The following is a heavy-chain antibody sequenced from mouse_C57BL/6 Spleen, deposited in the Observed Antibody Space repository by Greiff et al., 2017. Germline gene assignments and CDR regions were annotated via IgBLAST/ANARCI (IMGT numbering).Heavy chain of an antibody. CDR3: ALTGTAWFAY. CDR2: INPSSGYT. J-gene: IGHJ3*01. CDR1: GYTFTSYT. Sequence: QVQLQQSGAELARPGASVKMSCKASGYTFTSYTMHWVKPRPGQGLEWIGYINPSSGYTKYNQKFKDKATLTADKSSSTAYMQLSSLTSEDSAVYYCALTGTAWFAYWGQGTLVTVSA. V-gene: IGHV1-4*01. D-gene: IGHD4-1*01.